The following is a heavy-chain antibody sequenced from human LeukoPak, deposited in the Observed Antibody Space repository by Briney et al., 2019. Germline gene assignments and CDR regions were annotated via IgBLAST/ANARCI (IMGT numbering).Heavy chain of an antibody. D-gene: IGHD1-26*01. Sequence: SETLSLTCAVSGGSISSGGYSWSWIRQPPGKGLEWIGYIYHSGGTYYNPSLKSRVTISVDRSKNQFSLKLSSVTAADTAVYYCARHPYFSGSSPFDYWGQGTLVTVSS. CDR2: IYHSGGT. J-gene: IGHJ4*02. CDR3: ARHPYFSGSSPFDY. V-gene: IGHV4-30-2*01. CDR1: GGSISSGGYS.